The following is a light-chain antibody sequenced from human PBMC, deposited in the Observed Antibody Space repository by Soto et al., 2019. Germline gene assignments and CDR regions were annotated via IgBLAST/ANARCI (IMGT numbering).Light chain of an antibody. CDR3: QQRSNWPPIT. V-gene: IGKV3-11*01. CDR2: DAS. J-gene: IGKJ5*01. Sequence: EIVLTQSPATLSLSPGERATLSCRASQSVSSYLAWYQQKPGQAPRLLIYDASTGATGIPARFSGSGSGTDFTLTISSLEPEDFADYYCQQRSNWPPITFGQGTRVEIK. CDR1: QSVSSY.